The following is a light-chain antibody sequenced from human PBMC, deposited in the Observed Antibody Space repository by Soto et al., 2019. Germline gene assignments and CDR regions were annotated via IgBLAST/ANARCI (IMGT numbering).Light chain of an antibody. CDR2: THN. Sequence: QSVLTQPPSVSGAPGQRFTISCTGSTSNIGAGYDVHWYLQAPGTAPKLLVHTHNNRPSGVPDRFSGSTSATSASLAITVLQSEYGADYYCQSYNSRISAYVFGTGTKVTVL. V-gene: IGLV1-40*01. CDR3: QSYNSRISAYV. CDR1: TSNIGAGYD. J-gene: IGLJ1*01.